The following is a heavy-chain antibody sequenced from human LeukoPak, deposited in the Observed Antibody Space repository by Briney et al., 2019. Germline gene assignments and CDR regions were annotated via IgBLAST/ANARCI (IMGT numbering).Heavy chain of an antibody. J-gene: IGHJ4*02. CDR2: VSAGHHA. Sequence: GGSLRLSCTASGFTLGGHDMHWVRQTTGDGLEWVAAVSAGHHAFYAGSVKGRLTVSREDAKNSLCLQMNSLRAGDTAVYYCVREARGYHYTYFDYWGQGSLVTVSS. D-gene: IGHD5-18*01. V-gene: IGHV3-13*01. CDR1: GFTLGGHD. CDR3: VREARGYHYTYFDY.